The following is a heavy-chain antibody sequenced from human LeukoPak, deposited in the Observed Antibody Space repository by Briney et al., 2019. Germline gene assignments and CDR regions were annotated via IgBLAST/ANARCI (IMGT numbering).Heavy chain of an antibody. V-gene: IGHV6-1*01. Sequence: SQTLSLTCAISGDSVSSNSAAWNWIRQSPSRGLEWLGRTYYRSKWYNDYAVSVKSRITINPDTSKNQFSLQLNSVTPEDTAVYYCAREKVLRPYYYDSSGSYYYFDYWGQGTLVTVSS. CDR1: GDSVSSNSAA. CDR2: TYYRSKWYN. CDR3: AREKVLRPYYYDSSGSYYYFDY. D-gene: IGHD3-22*01. J-gene: IGHJ4*02.